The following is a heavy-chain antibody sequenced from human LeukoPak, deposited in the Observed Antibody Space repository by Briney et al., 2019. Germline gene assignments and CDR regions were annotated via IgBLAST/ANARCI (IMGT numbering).Heavy chain of an antibody. Sequence: GGSLRLSCAASGFTFSSYAMSWVRQAPGKGLEWVSAISGSGGSTYYADSVKGRLTISRDNSKNTLYLQMNSLRAEGTAVYYCVALTEDIYYWGQGTLVTVSS. D-gene: IGHD7-27*01. V-gene: IGHV3-23*01. CDR2: ISGSGGST. CDR1: GFTFSSYA. J-gene: IGHJ4*02. CDR3: VALTEDIYY.